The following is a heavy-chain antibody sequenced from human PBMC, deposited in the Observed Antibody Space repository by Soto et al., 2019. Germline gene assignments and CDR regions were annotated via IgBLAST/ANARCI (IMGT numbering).Heavy chain of an antibody. Sequence: GGSLRLSCAASGFTVSSNYMSWVRQAPGKGLEWVSVIYSGGSTYYADSVKGRFTISRDNSKNTLYLQMNSLRAADTAVYYCGLWFGELLGWFDPWGQGTLVTVSS. V-gene: IGHV3-66*01. CDR1: GFTVSSNY. CDR3: GLWFGELLGWFDP. CDR2: IYSGGST. D-gene: IGHD3-10*01. J-gene: IGHJ5*02.